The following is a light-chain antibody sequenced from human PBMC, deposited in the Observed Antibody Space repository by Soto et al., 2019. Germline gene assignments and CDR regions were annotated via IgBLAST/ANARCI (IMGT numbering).Light chain of an antibody. CDR1: SNDIGGYNY. CDR3: SSYISTYTPYI. CDR2: EVS. J-gene: IGLJ1*01. V-gene: IGLV2-14*01. Sequence: SALTQPASVSGSPGQSITISCTGTSNDIGGYNYVSWYQHLPGKAPKLIIYEVSNRPSGVSNRFSGSKSGNTASLTISGLQAEDEADYYCSSYISTYTPYILGTGTKVTVL.